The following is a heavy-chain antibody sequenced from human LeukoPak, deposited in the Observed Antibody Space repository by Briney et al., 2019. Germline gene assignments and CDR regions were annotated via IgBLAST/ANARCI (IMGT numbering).Heavy chain of an antibody. V-gene: IGHV3-53*01. Sequence: GGSLRLSCAASGFTFSSYAMRWVRQAPGKGLEWVSVIYSGGSTSYTDSVKGRFTISRDNSKNTLYLQMNSLRAEDTAVYYCGALYDSGGYYDYWGQGTLVTVSS. J-gene: IGHJ4*02. CDR3: GALYDSGGYYDY. CDR1: GFTFSSYA. CDR2: IYSGGST. D-gene: IGHD3-22*01.